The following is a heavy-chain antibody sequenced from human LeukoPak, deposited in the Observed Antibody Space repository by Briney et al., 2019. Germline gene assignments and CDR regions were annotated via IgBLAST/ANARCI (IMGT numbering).Heavy chain of an antibody. CDR2: INPSGGST. Sequence: GASVKVSCKTSGYTFTGYYMHWVRQAPGQGLEWMGIINPSGGSTSYAQKFQGRVTMTRDTSTSTVYMELSSLRSEDTAVYYCARDRRDSGSYDWFDPWGQGTLVTVSS. D-gene: IGHD1-26*01. CDR1: GYTFTGYY. V-gene: IGHV1-46*01. CDR3: ARDRRDSGSYDWFDP. J-gene: IGHJ5*02.